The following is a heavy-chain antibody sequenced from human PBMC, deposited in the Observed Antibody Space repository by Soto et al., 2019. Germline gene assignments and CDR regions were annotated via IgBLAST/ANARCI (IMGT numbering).Heavy chain of an antibody. CDR2: ISSSSTI. CDR1: GFTFSSYS. V-gene: IGHV3-48*02. D-gene: IGHD1-26*01. J-gene: IGHJ4*02. Sequence: GGSLRLSCAASGFTFSSYSMNWVRQAPGKGLEWVSYISSSSTIYYADSVKGRFTISRDNAKNSLYLQMNSLRDDDTAVYYCARDRDMVGATGAFGYWGQGTLVTVSS. CDR3: ARDRDMVGATGAFGY.